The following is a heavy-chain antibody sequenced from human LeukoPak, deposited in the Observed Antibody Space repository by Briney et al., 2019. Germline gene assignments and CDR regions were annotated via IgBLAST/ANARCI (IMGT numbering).Heavy chain of an antibody. D-gene: IGHD6-13*01. CDR3: ARDNLAAAGDDNFDF. J-gene: IGHJ3*01. Sequence: GRSLRLSCAASGFTFDDYAIHWVRQAPGKGLEWVSGISWNGGSVGYAESVKGRFTISRDNAKNSLYLQMNSLRAEDTAMYYCARDNLAAAGDDNFDFWGQGTMVTVSS. CDR1: GFTFDDYA. CDR2: ISWNGGSV. V-gene: IGHV3-9*01.